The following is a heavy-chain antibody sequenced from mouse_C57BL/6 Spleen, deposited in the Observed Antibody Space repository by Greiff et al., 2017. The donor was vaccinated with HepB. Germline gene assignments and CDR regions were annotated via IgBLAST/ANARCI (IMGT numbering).Heavy chain of an antibody. CDR3: ARARWLLLYFDY. J-gene: IGHJ2*01. V-gene: IGHV5-17*01. CDR1: GFTFSDYG. Sequence: DVQLVESGGGLVKPGGSLKLSCAASGFTFSDYGMHWVRQAPEKGLEWVAYISSGSSTIYYADTVKGRFTISRDNAKNTLFLQMTSLRSEDTAMYYCARARWLLLYFDYWGQGTTLTVSS. CDR2: ISSGSSTI. D-gene: IGHD2-3*01.